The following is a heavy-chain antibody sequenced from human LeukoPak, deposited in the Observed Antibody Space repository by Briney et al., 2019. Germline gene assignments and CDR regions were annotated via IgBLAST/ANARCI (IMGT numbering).Heavy chain of an antibody. J-gene: IGHJ4*02. CDR2: ISGSGGNT. Sequence: PGGSLRLSCAASGFSFSSYAMSWVRQAPGKGLEWVSGISGSGGNTYYADSVKGRVTISRDNSKNTLYLQMNSLRAEDTAVYYGAKKGGRTVTSTSDYWGQGTLVTVSS. CDR3: AKKGGRTVTSTSDY. D-gene: IGHD4-17*01. CDR1: GFSFSSYA. V-gene: IGHV3-23*01.